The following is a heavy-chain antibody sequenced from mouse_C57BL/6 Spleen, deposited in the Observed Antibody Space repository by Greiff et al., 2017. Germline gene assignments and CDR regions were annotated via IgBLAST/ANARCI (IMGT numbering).Heavy chain of an antibody. D-gene: IGHD1-1*01. CDR3: ARDYYGSSYEDYFDY. CDR2: IYPRDGST. J-gene: IGHJ2*01. CDR1: GYTFTDHT. V-gene: IGHV1-78*01. Sequence: VQLQQSDAELVKPGASVKISCKVSGYTFTDHTIHWMKQRPEQGLEWIGYIYPRDGSTKYNEKFKGKGTLTADKSSSTAYMQLNSLTSEDSAVYFCARDYYGSSYEDYFDYWGQGTTLTVSS.